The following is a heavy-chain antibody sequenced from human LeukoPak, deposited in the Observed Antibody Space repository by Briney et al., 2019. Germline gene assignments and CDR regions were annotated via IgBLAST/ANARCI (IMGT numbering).Heavy chain of an antibody. D-gene: IGHD3-3*01. J-gene: IGHJ4*02. Sequence: GASVKVSCKASGYTFTDYYIHWVQQAPGKGLEWMGRVDPEDGETIYAQKFQGRVTITADTSTDTAYMELSSLRSEDTAVYYCATTQRRKYYDFWSGYSPLDYWGQGTLVTVSP. V-gene: IGHV1-69-2*01. CDR2: VDPEDGET. CDR1: GYTFTDYY. CDR3: ATTQRRKYYDFWSGYSPLDY.